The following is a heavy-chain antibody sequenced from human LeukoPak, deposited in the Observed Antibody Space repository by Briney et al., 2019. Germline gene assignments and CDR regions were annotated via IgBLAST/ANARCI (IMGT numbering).Heavy chain of an antibody. V-gene: IGHV1-2*06. CDR2: VNPKTAVT. D-gene: IGHD7-27*01. CDR3: ARDLSSTANWEFDY. CDR1: GYTFTDYF. Sequence: ASVKVSCKTSGYTFTDYFIHWVRQAPGQGLGWMGRVNPKTAVTEPEQKFQGRVTMTRDTSISTVYMELNRLTSDDTALYYCARDLSSTANWEFDYWGQGTLVTVSS. J-gene: IGHJ4*02.